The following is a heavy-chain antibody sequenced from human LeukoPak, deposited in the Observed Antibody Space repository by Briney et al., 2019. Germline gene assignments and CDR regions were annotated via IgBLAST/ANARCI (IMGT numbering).Heavy chain of an antibody. D-gene: IGHD6-19*01. CDR3: ATAVKGWFDP. Sequence: PWETLSLTCTASGGSISSYYWSWIRQPPGKGLEWIGYIYYSGSTNYNPSLKSRVTISVDTSKNQFSLKLSSVTAADTAVYYCATAVKGWFDPWGQGTLVTVSS. V-gene: IGHV4-59*01. CDR1: GGSISSYY. J-gene: IGHJ5*02. CDR2: IYYSGST.